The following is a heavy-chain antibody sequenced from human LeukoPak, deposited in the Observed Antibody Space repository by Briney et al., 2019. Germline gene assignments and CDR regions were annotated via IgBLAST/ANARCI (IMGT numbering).Heavy chain of an antibody. CDR2: VIPIFGTA. V-gene: IGHV1-69*05. CDR3: ARGEMAHIDY. CDR1: GGTFSSYA. D-gene: IGHD5-24*01. J-gene: IGHJ4*02. Sequence: SVKVSCKASGGTFSSYAISWVRQAPGQGLEWMGRVIPIFGTANYAQKFQGRVTITTDESTSTAYMELSSLRSEDTAVYYCARGEMAHIDYWGQGTLVTVSS.